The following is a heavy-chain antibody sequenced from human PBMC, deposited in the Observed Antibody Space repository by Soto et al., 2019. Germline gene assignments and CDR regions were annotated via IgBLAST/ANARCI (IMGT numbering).Heavy chain of an antibody. D-gene: IGHD1-26*01. CDR1: GFTLGAYS. V-gene: IGHV3-48*01. CDR2: ISDSGSRM. J-gene: IGHJ4*02. CDR3: APQGVGATGYLY. Sequence: GGSLRLSCVVSGFTLGAYSMNWVRQAPGKGLERVSYISDSGSRMYYADSVKGRFTISRDSARNSLFLQMNSLRAEDTAVYYCAPQGVGATGYLYWGQGTLVTVSS.